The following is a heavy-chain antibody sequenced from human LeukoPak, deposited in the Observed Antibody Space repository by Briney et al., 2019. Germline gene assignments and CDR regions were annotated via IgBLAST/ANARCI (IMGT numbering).Heavy chain of an antibody. CDR2: ISSSSSYI. J-gene: IGHJ4*02. V-gene: IGHV3-21*01. D-gene: IGHD2-2*01. Sequence: GGSLRLSCAASGFTFSSYSMNWVRQAPGKGLEWVSFISSSSSYIYYADSVKGRFTISRDKAKNSLYLQMNSLRAEDTAVYYCATKKYGGYFDSWGQGTLVTVSS. CDR1: GFTFSSYS. CDR3: ATKKYGGYFDS.